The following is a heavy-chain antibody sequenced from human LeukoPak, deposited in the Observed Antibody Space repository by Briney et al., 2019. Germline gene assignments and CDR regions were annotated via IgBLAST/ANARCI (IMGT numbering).Heavy chain of an antibody. CDR1: GFTLSSYT. D-gene: IGHD5-12*01. CDR2: ISSSSRSI. J-gene: IGHJ4*02. CDR3: ARERGSGYYYFDY. Sequence: GSLRLSCAASGFTLSSYTMNWVRQAPGKGLEWVSSISSSSRSIFYADSVKGRFTISRDNAKNSLYLQMNSQRAEDTAVYYCARERGSGYYYFDYWGQGTLVTVSS. V-gene: IGHV3-21*06.